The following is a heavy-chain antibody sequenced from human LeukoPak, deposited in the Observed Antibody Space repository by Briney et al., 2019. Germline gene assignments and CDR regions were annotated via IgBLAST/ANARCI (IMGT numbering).Heavy chain of an antibody. Sequence: GASVKVSCKVSGYTLTELSMHWVRQAPGKGLEWMGGFDPEDGETIYAQKFQGRVTMTEDTSTDTAYMELSSLRAEDTAVYYCAGRARSSWYVVHWGQGTLVTVSS. CDR2: FDPEDGET. J-gene: IGHJ5*02. CDR1: GYTLTELS. V-gene: IGHV1-24*01. CDR3: AGRARSSWYVVH. D-gene: IGHD6-13*01.